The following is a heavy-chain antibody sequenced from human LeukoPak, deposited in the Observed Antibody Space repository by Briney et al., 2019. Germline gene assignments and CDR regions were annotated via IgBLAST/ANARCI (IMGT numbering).Heavy chain of an antibody. CDR2: IRSRANSYTT. Sequence: GGSLRLSCAASGFTFSGSAMHWGRQAHGKGLEWLGRIRSRANSYTTVYAAPVQGRFIISRDDSMNMAYLQMNSLRVEDTAVYYCTRHSDKYCSGAGCFHYNFYGLDVWGQGTTVIVSS. D-gene: IGHD2-15*01. V-gene: IGHV3-73*01. J-gene: IGHJ6*02. CDR3: TRHSDKYCSGAGCFHYNFYGLDV. CDR1: GFTFSGSA.